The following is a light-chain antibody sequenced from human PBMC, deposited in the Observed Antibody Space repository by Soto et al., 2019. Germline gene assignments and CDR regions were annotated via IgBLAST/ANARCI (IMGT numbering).Light chain of an antibody. J-gene: IGLJ1*01. CDR3: SSYTSIFYV. V-gene: IGLV2-14*01. CDR1: SSDVGDSKH. CDR2: DFS. Sequence: QSVLTQPASVSGAPVQAIAISCTGSSSDVGDSKHVSWYQQHPGKAPKLIIYDFSNRPSGVSNRFSGSKSGNMASLTISGLQAEDEADYYCSSYTSIFYVFGTGTKVTVL.